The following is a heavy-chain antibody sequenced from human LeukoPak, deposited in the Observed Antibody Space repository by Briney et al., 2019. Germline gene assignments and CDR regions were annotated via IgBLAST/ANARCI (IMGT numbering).Heavy chain of an antibody. Sequence: GGSLTLSCAASGFNSSSYAMNRVRQAPGKGLEWVSYISSSGSTIYYADSVKGRFTISRDNAKNSLYLQMNSLRADDTAVYYCARDPYSSGWNSYYYYYMDVWGKGTTVTVSS. CDR1: GFNSSSYA. V-gene: IGHV3-48*03. J-gene: IGHJ6*03. CDR3: ARDPYSSGWNSYYYYYMDV. CDR2: ISSSGSTI. D-gene: IGHD6-19*01.